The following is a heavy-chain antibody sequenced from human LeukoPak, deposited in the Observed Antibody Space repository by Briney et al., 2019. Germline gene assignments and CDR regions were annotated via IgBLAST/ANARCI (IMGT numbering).Heavy chain of an antibody. CDR3: ARVAYSSSWDAFDI. J-gene: IGHJ3*02. CDR1: GYSISSGYD. D-gene: IGHD6-13*01. V-gene: IGHV4-38-2*02. CDR2: ISHTGST. Sequence: PSQTLSLTCSVSGYSISSGYDWGWIRHPPPKGLEWIGSISHTGSTYYNPSLKRRVTISVDTSKNQFSLKLSSVTAADTAFYYCARVAYSSSWDAFDIWGQGTMLTVSS.